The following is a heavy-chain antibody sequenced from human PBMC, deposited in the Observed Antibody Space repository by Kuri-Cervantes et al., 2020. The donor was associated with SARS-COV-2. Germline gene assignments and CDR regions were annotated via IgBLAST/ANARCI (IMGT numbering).Heavy chain of an antibody. CDR3: ARLGVGYYGSGSYYNQ. J-gene: IGHJ4*02. Sequence: GSLRLSCTVSGYSISSGYYWGWIRQPPGKGLEWIGSIYHSGSTNYNPSLMSRVTISVDTSKNQFSLKLSSVTAADTAVYYCARLGVGYYGSGSYYNQWGQGTLVTVSS. V-gene: IGHV4-38-2*02. D-gene: IGHD3-10*01. CDR2: IYHSGST. CDR1: GYSISSGYY.